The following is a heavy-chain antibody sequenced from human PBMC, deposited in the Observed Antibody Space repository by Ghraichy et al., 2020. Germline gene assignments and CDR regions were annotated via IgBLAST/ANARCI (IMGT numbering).Heavy chain of an antibody. CDR1: GGSISSSSYY. D-gene: IGHD1-20*01. CDR3: ARVIGITGAIDAFDI. Sequence: SETLSLTCTVSGGSISSSSYYWGWIRQPPGKRQEWIGSIYYSGSTYYNPSLKSRVTISVDTSKNQFSLKLSSVTAADTAVYYCARVIGITGAIDAFDIWGQGTMVTVSS. J-gene: IGHJ3*02. CDR2: IYYSGST. V-gene: IGHV4-39*01.